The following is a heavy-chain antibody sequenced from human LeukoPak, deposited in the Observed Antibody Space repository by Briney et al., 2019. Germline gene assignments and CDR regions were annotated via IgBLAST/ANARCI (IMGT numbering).Heavy chain of an antibody. D-gene: IGHD1-26*01. CDR2: ISTSGDSI. J-gene: IGHJ4*02. CDR1: GFTFSSYE. Sequence: PGGSLRLPCVASGFTFSSYEVNWVRQAPGKGLEWVSYISTSGDSIYYADSVKGRFTISRDNVKNSLFLQMNSLRAEDTAVCYCARGSGFVFDYWGQGTLVTVSA. V-gene: IGHV3-48*03. CDR3: ARGSGFVFDY.